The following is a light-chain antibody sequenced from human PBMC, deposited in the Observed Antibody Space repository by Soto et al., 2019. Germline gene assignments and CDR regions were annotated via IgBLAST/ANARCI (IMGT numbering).Light chain of an antibody. V-gene: IGKV3-11*01. J-gene: IGKJ5*01. CDR3: QQRTNWPTIS. CDR2: GAS. Sequence: EIVLTQSPATLSLSPGERATLSCRASQSVASYLAWYQQKPGQTPRLLIHGASNRATGIPARFSGSGSGTDFTLTISILESEDFAVYYGQQRTNWPTISFGQGTRVEIK. CDR1: QSVASY.